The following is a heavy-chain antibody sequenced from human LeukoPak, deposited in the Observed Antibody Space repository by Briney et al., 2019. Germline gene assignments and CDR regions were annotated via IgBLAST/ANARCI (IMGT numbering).Heavy chain of an antibody. J-gene: IGHJ4*02. V-gene: IGHV4-61*02. Sequence: SQTLSLTCTVSGGSISSGSYYWRWIRQPAGKGLEWSGRIYTSGSTNYNPSLKSRVTISVDTSKNQFSLKLSSVTAADTAVYYCAREGYGDPLDYWGQGNLVTVSS. CDR1: GGSISSGSYY. CDR2: IYTSGST. CDR3: AREGYGDPLDY. D-gene: IGHD4-17*01.